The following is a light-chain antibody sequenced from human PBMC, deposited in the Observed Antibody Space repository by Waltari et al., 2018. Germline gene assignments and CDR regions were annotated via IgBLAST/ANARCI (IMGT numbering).Light chain of an antibody. Sequence: DIQMTQASSSLSASVGDRVNITCRASRIVSIYLNWYQQKPGKAPNLLIYATSALQTGVPSRFSGSGSGTDFTLTITNLQPEDFGIYYCQQTYDTPLTFGAGTKVQLK. CDR3: QQTYDTPLT. CDR2: ATS. CDR1: RIVSIY. V-gene: IGKV1-39*01. J-gene: IGKJ4*01.